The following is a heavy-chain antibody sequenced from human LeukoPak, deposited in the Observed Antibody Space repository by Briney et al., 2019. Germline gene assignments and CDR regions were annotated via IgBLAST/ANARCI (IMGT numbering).Heavy chain of an antibody. Sequence: GWSLRLSCAASGFTFSSYAMSWVRQAPGKGLEWVSAISGSGGSTYYADSVKGRFTISRDNSKNTLYLQMNSLRAEDTAVYYCAKRLSGYSYGYSHTPPYWGQGTLVTVSS. D-gene: IGHD5-18*01. CDR3: AKRLSGYSYGYSHTPPY. CDR2: ISGSGGST. CDR1: GFTFSSYA. V-gene: IGHV3-23*01. J-gene: IGHJ4*02.